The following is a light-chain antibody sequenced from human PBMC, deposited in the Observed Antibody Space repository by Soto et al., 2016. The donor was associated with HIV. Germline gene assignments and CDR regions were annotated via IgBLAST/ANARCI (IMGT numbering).Light chain of an antibody. CDR1: QSISSW. CDR2: KAS. CDR3: QQSWT. V-gene: IGKV1-5*03. J-gene: IGKJ1*01. Sequence: DIQMTQSPSALSASVGDRVTITCRASQSISSWLAWYQQKPGKAPKLLIYKASSLESGVPSRFSGSGSGTEFTLTISSLQPDDFATYYCQQSWTFGQGPRWKSN.